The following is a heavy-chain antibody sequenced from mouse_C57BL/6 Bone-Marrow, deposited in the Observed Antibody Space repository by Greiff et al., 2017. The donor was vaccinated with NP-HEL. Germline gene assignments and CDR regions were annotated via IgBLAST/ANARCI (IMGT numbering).Heavy chain of an antibody. CDR2: IWSGGST. CDR3: ARLDD. V-gene: IGHV2-2*01. J-gene: IGHJ4*01. Sequence: QVQLKESGPGLVQPSQSLSITCTVSGFSLTSYGVHWVRQSPGKGLEWLGVIWSGGSTDYNAAFISRLSISKDNSKSQVFFKMNSLQADDTAIYYCARLDDWGKGTSVTVSS. CDR1: GFSLTSYG.